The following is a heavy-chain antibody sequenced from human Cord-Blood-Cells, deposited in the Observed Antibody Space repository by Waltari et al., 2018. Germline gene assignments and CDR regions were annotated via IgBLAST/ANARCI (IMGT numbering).Heavy chain of an antibody. D-gene: IGHD1-26*01. CDR2: IIRIFGTA. V-gene: IGHV1-69*01. J-gene: IGHJ4*02. CDR3: ARDPLVGATTEGY. CDR1: GGTFSSYA. Sequence: QVQLVQSGAEVKKPGSSVKVSCKASGGTFSSYAISWVRQAPGQGLEWMVGIIRIFGTANYAQKCQGRVPITADESTSTAYMELSSLGSEDTAVYYCARDPLVGATTEGYWGQGTLVTVSS.